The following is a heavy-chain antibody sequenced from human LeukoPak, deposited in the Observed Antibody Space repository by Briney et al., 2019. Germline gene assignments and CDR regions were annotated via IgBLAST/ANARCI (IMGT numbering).Heavy chain of an antibody. CDR1: GFTFSSYG. D-gene: IGHD3-10*01. Sequence: PGGSLRLSCAASGFTFSSYGMHWVRQAPGKGLEWVAVIWYDGSNKYYADSVKGRFTISRDNSKNTLYLQMNSLRAEDTAVYYCARGLAGRTSGFDYWGQGTLVTVSS. CDR2: IWYDGSNK. CDR3: ARGLAGRTSGFDY. V-gene: IGHV3-33*01. J-gene: IGHJ4*02.